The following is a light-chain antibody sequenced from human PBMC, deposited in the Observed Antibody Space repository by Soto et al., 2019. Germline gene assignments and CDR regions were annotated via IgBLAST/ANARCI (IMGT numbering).Light chain of an antibody. Sequence: EIVLTQSPATLSLSPGERATLSCRASQSVSSYLAWYQQKPGQAPRLLIYDASTRATGIPARFSGSGSGTDFTLTISSLEPEDFAVYYCQQRSNWTPIFTFGPGTKVDIK. CDR1: QSVSSY. CDR2: DAS. J-gene: IGKJ3*01. CDR3: QQRSNWTPIFT. V-gene: IGKV3-11*01.